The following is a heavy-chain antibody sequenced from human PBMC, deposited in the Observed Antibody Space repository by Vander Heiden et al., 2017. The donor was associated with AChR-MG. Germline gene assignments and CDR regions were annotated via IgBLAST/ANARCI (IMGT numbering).Heavy chain of an antibody. J-gene: IGHJ4*02. D-gene: IGHD3-10*01. CDR3: AKSPSRGTRNLDY. Sequence: QVQLVESGGGVVQPGRSLRLSCAASGFTFSSYGMHWVRQAPGKGLEWVAVISYDGSNKYYADSVKGRFTISRDNSKNTLYLQMNSLRAEDTAVYYCAKSPSRGTRNLDYWGQGTLVTVSS. V-gene: IGHV3-30*18. CDR1: GFTFSSYG. CDR2: ISYDGSNK.